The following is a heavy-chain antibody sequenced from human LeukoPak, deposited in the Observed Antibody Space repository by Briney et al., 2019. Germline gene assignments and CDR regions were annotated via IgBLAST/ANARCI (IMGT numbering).Heavy chain of an antibody. V-gene: IGHV1-69*13. D-gene: IGHD1-7*01. CDR3: ARDHFKTDWNYRVDAFDI. CDR2: IIPIFGTA. CDR1: GGTFSSYA. J-gene: IGHJ3*02. Sequence: GASVKVSCKASGGTFSSYAISWERQAPGQGLEWMGGIIPIFGTANYAQKFQGRVTITADESTSTAYMELSSLRSEDTAVYYCARDHFKTDWNYRVDAFDIWGQGTMVTVSS.